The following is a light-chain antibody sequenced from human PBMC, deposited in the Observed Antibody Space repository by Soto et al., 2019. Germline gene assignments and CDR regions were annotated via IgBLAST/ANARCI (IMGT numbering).Light chain of an antibody. CDR1: QNIRTY. CDR2: AAS. V-gene: IGKV1-39*01. J-gene: IGKJ5*01. CDR3: QQLNSYPIT. Sequence: DIQMTQSPSSLSASVGDRVTIACRASQNIRTYLNWYQQKPGKAPKVLIYAASTLQTGVPSRFSGSGSGTDFTLTISSLQPEDFATYYCQQLNSYPITFGQGTRLEI.